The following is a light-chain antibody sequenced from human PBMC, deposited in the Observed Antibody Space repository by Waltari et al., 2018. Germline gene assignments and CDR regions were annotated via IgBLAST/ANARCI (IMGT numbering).Light chain of an antibody. CDR1: ESLVHSDGNTY. CDR2: KVS. CDR3: MQGTHWPPYT. V-gene: IGKV2-30*02. J-gene: IGKJ2*01. Sequence: VVMTQSPLSLSVTLGQPASISCRSSESLVHSDGNTYLNWFQQRPGQPPRRLIYKVSNRDSGVPDRFSGSGSGTDFTLKISRVEAEDIGVYYCMQGTHWPPYTFGQGTKLEIK.